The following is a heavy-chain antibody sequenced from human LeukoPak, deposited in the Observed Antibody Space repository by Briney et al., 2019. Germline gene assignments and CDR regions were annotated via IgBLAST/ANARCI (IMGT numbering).Heavy chain of an antibody. CDR3: ARGGRFWNNWFDP. CDR2: IYYSGST. V-gene: IGHV4-59*01. Sequence: SETLSLTCTVSGGSISSYYWSWIRQPPGKGLEWIGYIYYSGSTNYSPSLKSRVTISVDTSKNQFSLKLSSVTAADTAVYYCARGGRFWNNWFDPWGQGTLVTVSS. D-gene: IGHD3-3*01. J-gene: IGHJ5*02. CDR1: GGSISSYY.